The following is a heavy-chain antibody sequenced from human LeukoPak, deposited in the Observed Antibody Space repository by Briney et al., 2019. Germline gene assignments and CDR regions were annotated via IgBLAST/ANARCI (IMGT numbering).Heavy chain of an antibody. Sequence: SETLSLTCTVSGGSISSYYWSWIRQPPGKGLEWIGYIYYSGSTNYNPSLKSRVTISVDTSKNQFSLKLSSVTAADTAVCYCARVMIAAAATRWFDPWGQGTLVTVSS. CDR1: GGSISSYY. CDR2: IYYSGST. V-gene: IGHV4-59*01. D-gene: IGHD6-13*01. J-gene: IGHJ5*02. CDR3: ARVMIAAAATRWFDP.